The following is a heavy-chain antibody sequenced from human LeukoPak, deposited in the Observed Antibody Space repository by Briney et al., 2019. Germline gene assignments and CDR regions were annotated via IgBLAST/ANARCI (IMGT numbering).Heavy chain of an antibody. J-gene: IGHJ5*02. V-gene: IGHV3-23*01. Sequence: GGSLRLSCAASGFTFGDYYMTWIRQAPGKGLEWVSGISGSGGSTYYADSVKGRFTISRDNSKNTLSLQMNSLRADDTALYYCAKGTGINHFHRFDPWGQGTLVTVSS. D-gene: IGHD3/OR15-3a*01. CDR2: ISGSGGST. CDR3: AKGTGINHFHRFDP. CDR1: GFTFGDYY.